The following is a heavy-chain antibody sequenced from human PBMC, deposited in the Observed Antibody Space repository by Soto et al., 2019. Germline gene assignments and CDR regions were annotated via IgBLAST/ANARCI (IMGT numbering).Heavy chain of an antibody. CDR1: GFSVSGWY. J-gene: IGHJ5*01. CDR2: LKDRSQNYAT. D-gene: IGHD1-26*01. Sequence: EVHLVESGGDLVQPGGSARLSCAASGFSVSGWYMDWVRQAPGKGLEWVARLKDRSQNYATEYAASVKGRFTVSRHPSQNSIFLQMNSLKIEDKAVYYCAREGDARWLDSWGQGTLVTVS. CDR3: AREGDARWLDS. V-gene: IGHV3-72*01.